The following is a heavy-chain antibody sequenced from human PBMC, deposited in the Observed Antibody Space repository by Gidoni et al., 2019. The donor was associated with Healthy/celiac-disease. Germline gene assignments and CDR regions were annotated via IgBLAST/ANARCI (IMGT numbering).Heavy chain of an antibody. CDR1: GFTFSSYS. CDR2: ISSSSSYI. V-gene: IGHV3-21*01. D-gene: IGHD6-13*01. CDR3: ARDLRVFYGMDV. J-gene: IGHJ6*02. Sequence: EVQLVESGGGLVKPGGSLRLSCAASGFTFSSYSMNWVRQAPGKGLDWVLSISSSSSYIYYSDSVKGRFTISRDNAKNSLYLQMNSLRAEDTAVYYCARDLRVFYGMDVWGQGTTVTVSS.